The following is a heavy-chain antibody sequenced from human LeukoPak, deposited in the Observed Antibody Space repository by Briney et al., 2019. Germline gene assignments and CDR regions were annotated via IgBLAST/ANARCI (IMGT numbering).Heavy chain of an antibody. CDR3: ARWYCSSDTCYHLDV. CDR2: SHYSGST. J-gene: IGHJ6*03. CDR1: GAPVSSYY. D-gene: IGHD2-2*01. Sequence: SETLSLTCTVSGAPVSSYYWSWIRQPPGKGPEWIGYSHYSGSTSYNPSLKSRVTISVDTSKNQFSLKLTSVTAADTAVYYCARWYCSSDTCYHLDVWGKGTTVTVSS. V-gene: IGHV4-59*02.